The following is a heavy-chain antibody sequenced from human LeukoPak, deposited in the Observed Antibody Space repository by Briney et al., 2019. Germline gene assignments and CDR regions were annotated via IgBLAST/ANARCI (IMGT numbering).Heavy chain of an antibody. V-gene: IGHV1-2*04. D-gene: IGHD3-3*01. CDR1: GYTFTGYY. CDR3: ARVSRQFLNWLSPDY. Sequence: ASVKVSCKASGYTFTGYYMHWVRQAPGQGLEWMGWINPNSGGTNYAQKFQGWVTMTRDTPISTAYMELSRLRSDDTAVYYCARVSRQFLNWLSPDYWGQGTLVTVSS. CDR2: INPNSGGT. J-gene: IGHJ4*02.